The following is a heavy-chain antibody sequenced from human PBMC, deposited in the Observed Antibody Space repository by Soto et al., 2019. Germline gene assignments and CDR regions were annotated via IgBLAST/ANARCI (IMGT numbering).Heavy chain of an antibody. CDR3: ARLYGSLSTFEY. J-gene: IGHJ4*02. CDR2: IKPDGSDR. Sequence: VGSLRLSCGTSGFIFSSHWMTCVRHSPGKGLEWVAGIKPDGSDRHYVDSVKGRFTISRDNAEHSLYLQMSSLRAEDTAVYYCARLYGSLSTFEYWGQGTLVIVSS. CDR1: GFIFSSHW. V-gene: IGHV3-7*01. D-gene: IGHD6-13*01.